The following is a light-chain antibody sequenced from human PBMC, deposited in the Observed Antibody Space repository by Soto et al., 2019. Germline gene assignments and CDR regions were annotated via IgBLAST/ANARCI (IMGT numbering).Light chain of an antibody. CDR2: EVN. Sequence: QSALTQPASVSGSPGQSITLSCTGTSSDIGAYNYVSWYQHRPGKAPKLLIFEVNSRPAGLSNRFSGSKSGNTASLTISGLQAEDDAIYYCSSYTDDRSYVFGSGTKLTVL. J-gene: IGLJ1*01. CDR1: SSDIGAYNY. V-gene: IGLV2-14*01. CDR3: SSYTDDRSYV.